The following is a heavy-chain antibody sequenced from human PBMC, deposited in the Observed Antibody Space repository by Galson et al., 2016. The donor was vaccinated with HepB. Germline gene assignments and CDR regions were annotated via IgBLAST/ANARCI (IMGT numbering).Heavy chain of an antibody. CDR2: ISPYNANT. J-gene: IGHJ4*02. Sequence: SVRVSCKASGYTFTSYGFSWVRQAPGQGLEWMGWISPYNANTILALRFQGRLTMTTDTSTNTAYIELRSLRSDDTAIYYCARVPSPYYYAHSGPFEYWGQATLVTVSS. D-gene: IGHD3-22*01. CDR1: GYTFTSYG. V-gene: IGHV1-18*01. CDR3: ARVPSPYYYAHSGPFEY.